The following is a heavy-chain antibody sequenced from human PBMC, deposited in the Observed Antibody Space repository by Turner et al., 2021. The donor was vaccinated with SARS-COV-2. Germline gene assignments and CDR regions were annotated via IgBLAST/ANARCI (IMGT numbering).Heavy chain of an antibody. CDR1: GFTVSSDR. CDR2: ISSSSSTI. Sequence: EVQMVEYGGGLLQPGGYLIHSAAASGFTVSSDRMNWVRQAPGKGLEWVSYISSSSSTIYYADSVKGRFTIYRDNAKTALYLQMTSLRDEDTAVYYCARWGFCDCLSADYRGDDFYCMDVWGQGTTVTVSS. J-gene: IGHJ6*02. V-gene: IGHV3-48*02. CDR3: ARWGFCDCLSADYRGDDFYCMDV. D-gene: IGHD3-3*01.